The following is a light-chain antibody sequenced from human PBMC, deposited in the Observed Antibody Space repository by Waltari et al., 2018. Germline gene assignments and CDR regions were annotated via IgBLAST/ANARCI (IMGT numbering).Light chain of an antibody. CDR3: QQYGYWLYT. J-gene: IGKJ2*01. CDR2: AAS. V-gene: IGKV1-16*01. CDR1: QDISVS. Sequence: DIQMTQSPSSLSASVGDRVTITYRASQDISVSLAWFQQKPGKARKSLIYAASTLQSGVPSRFSGSRSWTDCTRTITSLQPEDSATYYCQQYGYWLYTFGQGTKLEIK.